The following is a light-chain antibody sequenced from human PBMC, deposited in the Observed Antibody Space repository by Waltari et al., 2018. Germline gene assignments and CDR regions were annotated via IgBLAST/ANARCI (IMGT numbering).Light chain of an antibody. CDR3: QQYDSLPPIT. CDR1: QDINNY. CDR2: DAS. V-gene: IGKV1-33*01. Sequence: DIQMTQSPSSLSASVGDRVTITCQASQDINNYLSWYQQKPGKAPKLLIYDASNLETGVPSRFSGSGSGTDFILTISSLQPEDIATYYCQQYDSLPPITFGQGTRLEIK. J-gene: IGKJ5*01.